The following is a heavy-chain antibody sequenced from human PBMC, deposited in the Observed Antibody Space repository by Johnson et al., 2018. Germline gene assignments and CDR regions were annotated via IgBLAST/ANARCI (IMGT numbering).Heavy chain of an antibody. Sequence: VQLVQSGGGLVQPGGSLRLSCAASGFTFSTYWMNWVRQAPGKGLEWVANIKQDGSEKYYVDSVKGRFTISRDNAKNSLYQQMNSLRAEDTAGYYCARSQLVNGAFDYWGQGTLVTVSS. V-gene: IGHV3-7*01. J-gene: IGHJ4*02. CDR2: IKQDGSEK. D-gene: IGHD6-13*01. CDR1: GFTFSTYW. CDR3: ARSQLVNGAFDY.